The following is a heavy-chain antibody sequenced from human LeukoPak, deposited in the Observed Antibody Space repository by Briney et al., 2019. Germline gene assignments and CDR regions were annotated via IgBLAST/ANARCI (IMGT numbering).Heavy chain of an antibody. CDR2: ISSSSSYI. D-gene: IGHD5-12*01. Sequence: GGSLRLSCAASGFTFSSYSMNWVRQAPGKGLEWVSSISSSSSYIYYADSVKGRFTISRDNAKNSLYLQMNSLTAEDTAVYYCAKRQYSAYINFDYWGQGTLVTVSS. CDR3: AKRQYSAYINFDY. J-gene: IGHJ4*02. V-gene: IGHV3-21*04. CDR1: GFTFSSYS.